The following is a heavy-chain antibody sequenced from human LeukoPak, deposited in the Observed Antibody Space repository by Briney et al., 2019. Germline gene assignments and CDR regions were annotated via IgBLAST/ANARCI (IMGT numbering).Heavy chain of an antibody. Sequence: SETLSLTCAVYGGSFSGYYWGWIRQPPGKGLEWIGSIYHSGSTYYNPSLKSRVTISVDTSKNQFSLKLSSVTAADTAVYYCARIEYYDFWSGYYGMNWFDPWGQGTLVTVSS. CDR3: ARIEYYDFWSGYYGMNWFDP. V-gene: IGHV4-38-2*01. CDR2: IYHSGST. J-gene: IGHJ5*02. CDR1: GGSFSGYY. D-gene: IGHD3-3*01.